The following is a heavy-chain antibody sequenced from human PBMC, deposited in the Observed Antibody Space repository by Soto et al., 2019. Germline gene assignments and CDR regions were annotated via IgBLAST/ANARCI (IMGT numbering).Heavy chain of an antibody. D-gene: IGHD3-16*01. CDR2: INSANGNT. CDR1: GYTFTNYA. J-gene: IGHJ4*02. CDR3: ARGGGGLRLGELPFCDY. Sequence: QVHLVQSGAEEKRPGASVKVSCKASGYTFTNYAIHWVRQAPGQRLGWMGWINSANGNTQYSQKFQGRLTITRDTSXSNXTMDLSSLRSEDTAVYYCARGGGGLRLGELPFCDYWGQGTLVTVSS. V-gene: IGHV1-3*05.